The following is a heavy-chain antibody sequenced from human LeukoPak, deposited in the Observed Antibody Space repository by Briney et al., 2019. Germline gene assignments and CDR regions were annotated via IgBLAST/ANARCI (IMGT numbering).Heavy chain of an antibody. Sequence: ASVKVSCKASGYTFTGYYMHWVRQAPGQGLEWMGWINPNSGGTNYAQKFQGRVTMTRDTSISTAYMELSRLRSDDTAVYYCARDRRVRGVTEKYYYYMDVWGKGTTATVSS. J-gene: IGHJ6*03. CDR1: GYTFTGYY. CDR2: INPNSGGT. CDR3: ARDRRVRGVTEKYYYYMDV. V-gene: IGHV1-2*02. D-gene: IGHD3-10*01.